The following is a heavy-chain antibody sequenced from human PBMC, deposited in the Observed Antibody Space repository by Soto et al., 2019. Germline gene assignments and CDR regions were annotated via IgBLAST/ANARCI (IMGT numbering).Heavy chain of an antibody. CDR3: ARDGSGYDTQGYYGMDV. Sequence: QVQLVESGGGVVQPGRSWRLSCAASGFTFSSYAMHWVRQAPGKGLEWVAVISYDGSNKYYADSVKGRFTISRDNSKNTLYLQMNSLRAEDTAVYYCARDGSGYDTQGYYGMDVWGQGTTVTVSS. CDR1: GFTFSSYA. V-gene: IGHV3-30-3*01. D-gene: IGHD5-12*01. CDR2: ISYDGSNK. J-gene: IGHJ6*02.